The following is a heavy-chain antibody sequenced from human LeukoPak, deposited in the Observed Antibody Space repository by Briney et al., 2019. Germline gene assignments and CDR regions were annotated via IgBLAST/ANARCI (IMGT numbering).Heavy chain of an antibody. CDR3: ASLLDSSGWDTSSADAFDI. D-gene: IGHD6-19*01. CDR2: IKKDGSDK. V-gene: IGHV3-7*01. CDR1: GFTFSSYW. Sequence: GGSLRLSCAASGFTFSSYWMSWVRQAPGKGLEWVANIKKDGSDKYYVDSVKGRFTISRDNAKNSLYLQMNSLRAEDTAVYYCASLLDSSGWDTSSADAFDIWGQGTMVTVSS. J-gene: IGHJ3*02.